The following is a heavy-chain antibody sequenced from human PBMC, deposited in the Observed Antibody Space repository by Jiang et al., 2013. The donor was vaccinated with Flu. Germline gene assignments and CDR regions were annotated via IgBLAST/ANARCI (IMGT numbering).Heavy chain of an antibody. Sequence: PGLVKPSETLSLTCTVSGGSISSYYWSWIRQPPGKGLEWIGYIYYSGSTNYNPSLKSRVTISVDTSKNQFSLKLSSVTAADTAVYYCARVHRINHGSGSYYDEYYFDYWGQGTLVTVSS. D-gene: IGHD3-10*01. CDR1: GGSISSYY. CDR2: IYYSGST. J-gene: IGHJ4*02. CDR3: ARVHRINHGSGSYYDEYYFDY. V-gene: IGHV4-59*12.